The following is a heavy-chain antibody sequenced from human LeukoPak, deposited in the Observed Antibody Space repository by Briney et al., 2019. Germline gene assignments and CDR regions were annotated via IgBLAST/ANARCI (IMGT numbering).Heavy chain of an antibody. Sequence: PGGSLRLSCAASGFTFSSYAMDWVRQAPGKGLEWVSAISGSGGATYYADSVKGRFTISRDSSKNTLYLQMNSLRAEDTAVYYCARGGYYTLDAEYFQHWGQGTLVTVSS. CDR3: ARGGYYTLDAEYFQH. CDR1: GFTFSSYA. CDR2: ISGSGGAT. V-gene: IGHV3-23*01. J-gene: IGHJ1*01. D-gene: IGHD2-2*02.